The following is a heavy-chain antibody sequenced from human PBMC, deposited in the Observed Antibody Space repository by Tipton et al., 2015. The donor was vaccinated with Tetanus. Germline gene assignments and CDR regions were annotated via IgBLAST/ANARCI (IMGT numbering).Heavy chain of an antibody. CDR3: ARGYNGYDILTAYPHYFDS. J-gene: IGHJ4*02. CDR2: IFYTGST. CDR1: GASIRSYY. V-gene: IGHV4-59*01. D-gene: IGHD3-9*01. Sequence: TLSLTCNVSGASIRSYYWSWIRQPPGKGLEWIGYIFYTGSTNYAPSLKSRVTMSVDTSKNQFSLKVRSVSAADTAVYYCARGYNGYDILTAYPHYFDSWGQGTLVTVSS.